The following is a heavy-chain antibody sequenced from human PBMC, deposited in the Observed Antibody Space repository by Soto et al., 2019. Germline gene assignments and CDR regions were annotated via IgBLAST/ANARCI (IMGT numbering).Heavy chain of an antibody. J-gene: IGHJ6*02. Sequence: SDTLSLTCTVSGGSIRSYYWSWVRQPAGKGLGWVGRIYSEGTTNYSPSLKSRVTISLDTSKDQFSLHLDSVTAADTAVYYCSRVGCSNSKCYTGCMDFWGQGTTVTVSS. CDR1: GGSIRSYY. D-gene: IGHD2-2*01. CDR2: IYSEGTT. V-gene: IGHV4-4*07. CDR3: SRVGCSNSKCYTGCMDF.